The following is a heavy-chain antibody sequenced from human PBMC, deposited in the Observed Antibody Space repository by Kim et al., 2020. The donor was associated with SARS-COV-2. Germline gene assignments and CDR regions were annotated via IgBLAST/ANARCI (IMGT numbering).Heavy chain of an antibody. Sequence: GGSLRLSCAASGFTFSSYGMHWVRQAPGKGLEWVAVISYDGSNKYYADSVKGRFTISRDNSKNTLYLQMNSLRAEDTAVYYCAKEGEYSSSWYRFFDYWGQGTLVTVSS. V-gene: IGHV3-30*18. CDR2: ISYDGSNK. CDR3: AKEGEYSSSWYRFFDY. D-gene: IGHD6-13*01. J-gene: IGHJ4*02. CDR1: GFTFSSYG.